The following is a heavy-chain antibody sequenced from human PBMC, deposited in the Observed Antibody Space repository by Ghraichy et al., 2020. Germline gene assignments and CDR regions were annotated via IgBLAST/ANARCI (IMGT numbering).Heavy chain of an antibody. CDR2: INTDGSST. J-gene: IGHJ4*02. CDR1: GFTFSNYW. CDR3: VRTYYNSPDN. D-gene: IGHD3-10*01. V-gene: IGHV3-74*01. Sequence: GGSLRLSCTVSGFTFSNYWMRWVRQGPGKGLVWVSRINTDGSSTTYADSVKGRFTISRDNDMNTLLLQMNSRGAEDTGVYYCVRTYYNSPDNWGQGTLVTGSS.